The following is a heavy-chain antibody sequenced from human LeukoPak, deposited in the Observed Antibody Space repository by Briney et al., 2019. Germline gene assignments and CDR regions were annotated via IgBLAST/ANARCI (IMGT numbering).Heavy chain of an antibody. Sequence: SETLSLTCTVSGGSISSSSYYWGWIRQPPGKGLEWIGNIYYIGSTYYNPSLKSRVTISVDTSKNHFSLTLSSVTAADTAVYYCARSDGYGLVGIWGQGTMVTVSS. V-gene: IGHV4-39*07. J-gene: IGHJ3*02. CDR2: IYYIGST. D-gene: IGHD3-10*01. CDR1: GGSISSSSYY. CDR3: ARSDGYGLVGI.